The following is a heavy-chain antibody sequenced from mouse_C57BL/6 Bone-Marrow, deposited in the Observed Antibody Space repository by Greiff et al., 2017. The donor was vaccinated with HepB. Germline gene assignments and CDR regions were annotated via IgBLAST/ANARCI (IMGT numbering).Heavy chain of an antibody. CDR2: IDPNSGGT. Sequence: QVQLQQPGAELVKPGASVKLSCKASGYTFTSYWMHWVKQRPGRGLEWIGRIDPNSGGTKYNEKFKSKATLTVDKPSSTAYMQLSSLTSEDSAVYCCATRLYYGSTPYYYAIDYWGQGTSVTVSS. CDR3: ATRLYYGSTPYYYAIDY. J-gene: IGHJ4*01. CDR1: GYTFTSYW. D-gene: IGHD1-1*01. V-gene: IGHV1-72*01.